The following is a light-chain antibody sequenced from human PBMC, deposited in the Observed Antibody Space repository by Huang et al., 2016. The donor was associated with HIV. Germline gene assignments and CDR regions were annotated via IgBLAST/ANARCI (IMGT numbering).Light chain of an antibody. CDR3: QRYDSAPRA. CDR2: AAS. CDR1: QDIGNF. Sequence: DIQMTQSPASLSASTGISVTLTWRASQDIGNFIAWFQQKPGKVPRLLIYAASVLQSGVQSRFSGRGSGTDFTLTITSCQAEDVATYYCQRYDSAPRAFGQGTKVDLK. V-gene: IGKV1-27*01. J-gene: IGKJ1*01.